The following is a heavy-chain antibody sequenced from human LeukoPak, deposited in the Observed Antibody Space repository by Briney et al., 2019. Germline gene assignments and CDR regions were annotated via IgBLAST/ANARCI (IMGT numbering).Heavy chain of an antibody. Sequence: SETLSLTCTVSGGSLKSGDHYWPWVRQHPGKGLEWIGYTYYSGNTYYNPSLKSRVTISVDTSKNQFSLTLNSVSAADTAVYYCASFGAFDVWGQGTMVTVSS. CDR1: GGSLKSGDHY. V-gene: IGHV4-31*03. CDR2: TYYSGNT. D-gene: IGHD2/OR15-2a*01. CDR3: ASFGAFDV. J-gene: IGHJ3*01.